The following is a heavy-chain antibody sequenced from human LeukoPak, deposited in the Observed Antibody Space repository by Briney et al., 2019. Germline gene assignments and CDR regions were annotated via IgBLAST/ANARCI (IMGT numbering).Heavy chain of an antibody. D-gene: IGHD3-22*01. CDR2: IIPIFGTA. V-gene: IGHV1-69*05. CDR1: GGTFSRYA. J-gene: IGHJ3*02. Sequence: GSSVTVSFKASGGTFSRYAISWVRQAPGQGLEWMGGIIPIFGTANYAQKFQGRVTITTDESTSTAYMELSSLRSEDTAVYYCAVVVMLAFDIWGQGTMVTVSS. CDR3: AVVVMLAFDI.